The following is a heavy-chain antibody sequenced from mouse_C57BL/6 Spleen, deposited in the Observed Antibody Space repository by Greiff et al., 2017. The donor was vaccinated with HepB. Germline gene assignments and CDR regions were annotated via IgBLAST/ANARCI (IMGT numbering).Heavy chain of an antibody. V-gene: IGHV5-17*01. D-gene: IGHD1-1*01. J-gene: IGHJ4*01. Sequence: EVKLMESGGGLVKPGGSLKLSCAASGFTFSDYGMHWVRQAPEKGLEWVAYISSGSSTIYYADTVKGRFTISRDNAKNTLFLQMTSLRSEDTAMYYCARGGYYYGRKDYYAMDYWGQGTSVTVSS. CDR1: GFTFSDYG. CDR3: ARGGYYYGRKDYYAMDY. CDR2: ISSGSSTI.